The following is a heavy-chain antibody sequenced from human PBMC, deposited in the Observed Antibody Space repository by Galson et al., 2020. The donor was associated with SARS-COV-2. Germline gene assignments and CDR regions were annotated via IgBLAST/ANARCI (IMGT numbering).Heavy chain of an antibody. V-gene: IGHV1-46*01. Sequence: ASVKVSCKASGYTFTSYYMHWVRQAPGQGLEWMGIINHSGGSTSYAQKFQGRVTMTRDTSTSTVYMELSSLRSEDTAVYYCAREYSSSWYENYGMDVWGQGTTVTVSS. CDR1: GYTFTSYY. CDR3: AREYSSSWYENYGMDV. CDR2: INHSGGST. D-gene: IGHD6-13*01. J-gene: IGHJ6*02.